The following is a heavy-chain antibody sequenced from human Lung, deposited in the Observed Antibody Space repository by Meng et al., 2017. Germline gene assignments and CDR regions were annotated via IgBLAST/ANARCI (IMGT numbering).Heavy chain of an antibody. Sequence: LVGSGGGLLRSGASLSLFCAVSGFTFSAAAMCWVRQAPGKGLEWVSSINIGGETTWFADSVKGRFTISRDNSKNTLYLQMNSLRAEDTAVYYCAKEIRPNDYWGQGTLVTVSS. CDR2: INIGGETT. CDR3: AKEIRPNDY. V-gene: IGHV3-23*04. J-gene: IGHJ4*02. CDR1: GFTFSAAA.